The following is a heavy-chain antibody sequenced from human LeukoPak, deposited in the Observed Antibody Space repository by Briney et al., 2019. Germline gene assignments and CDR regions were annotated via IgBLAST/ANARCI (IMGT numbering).Heavy chain of an antibody. D-gene: IGHD3-22*01. CDR1: GFSFRDYS. V-gene: IGHV3-48*04. CDR2: ISSSSNTI. J-gene: IGHJ4*02. CDR3: ARAKSPYYYDSSGYQG. Sequence: GGSLRLSCDASGFSFRDYSMNWVRQAPGKGLEWVSYISSSSNTIYYADSVKGRFTISRDNAKNSLYLQMNSLRAEDTAVYYCARAKSPYYYDSSGYQGWGQGTLVTVSS.